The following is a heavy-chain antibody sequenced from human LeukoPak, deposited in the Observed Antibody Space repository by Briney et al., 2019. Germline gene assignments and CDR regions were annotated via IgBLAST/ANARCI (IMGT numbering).Heavy chain of an antibody. D-gene: IGHD3-10*01. CDR2: INPNSGGT. V-gene: IGHV1-2*02. CDR1: GYTFTGYY. CDR3: ASLYGSGSQIYYYYGMDV. Sequence: GASVNVSCKASGYTFTGYYMHWVRQAPGQGLEWMGWINPNSGGTNYAQKFQGRVTMTRDTSISTAYMELSRLRSDDTAVYYFASLYGSGSQIYYYYGMDVWGQGTTVTVSS. J-gene: IGHJ6*02.